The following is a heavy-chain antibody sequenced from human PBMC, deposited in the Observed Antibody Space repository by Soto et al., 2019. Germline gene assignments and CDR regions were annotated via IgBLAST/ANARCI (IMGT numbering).Heavy chain of an antibody. CDR3: AKDRSWAVVGARHNDAFDI. D-gene: IGHD1-26*01. J-gene: IGHJ3*02. CDR2: ISYDGSNK. Sequence: QVQLVESGGGVVQPGRSLRLSCAASGFTLSSYGMHWVRQAPGKGLEWVAVISYDGSNKYYADSVKGRFTISRDNSKNTLYMQMNSLRAEDTAVYYCAKDRSWAVVGARHNDAFDIWGQGTMVTVFS. V-gene: IGHV3-30*18. CDR1: GFTLSSYG.